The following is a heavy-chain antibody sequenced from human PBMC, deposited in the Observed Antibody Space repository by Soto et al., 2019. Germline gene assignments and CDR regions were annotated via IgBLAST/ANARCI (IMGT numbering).Heavy chain of an antibody. CDR2: IIPIFGTA. D-gene: IGHD5-12*01. CDR1: GGTFSSYA. J-gene: IGHJ6*02. CDR3: ARPYSGYDTHYYYYYGMDV. Sequence: QVPLVQSGAEVKKPGSSVKVSCKASGGTFSSYAISWVRQAPGQGLEWMGGIIPIFGTANYAQKFQGRVTITADESTSTAYMELSSLRSEDTAVYYCARPYSGYDTHYYYYYGMDVWGQGTTVTVSS. V-gene: IGHV1-69*01.